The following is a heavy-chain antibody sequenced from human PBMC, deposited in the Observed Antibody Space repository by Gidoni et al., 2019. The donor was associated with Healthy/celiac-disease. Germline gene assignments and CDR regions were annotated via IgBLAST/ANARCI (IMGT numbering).Heavy chain of an antibody. CDR2: IYWDADK. V-gene: IGHV2-5*02. CDR3: AHSDSSGSIDY. D-gene: IGHD3-22*01. CDR1: GFSLSTSGVG. J-gene: IGHJ4*02. Sequence: QITLKESGPTLVKPTQTLTLTFPFSGFSLSTSGVGVGWIRQPPGKALEWLALIYWDADKRYSPSLQSRLTITKDTSKNQVVLTMTNMDPVDTATYYCAHSDSSGSIDYWGQGTLVTVSS.